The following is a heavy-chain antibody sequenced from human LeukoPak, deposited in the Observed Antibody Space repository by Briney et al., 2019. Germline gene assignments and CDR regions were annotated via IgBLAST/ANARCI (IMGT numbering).Heavy chain of an antibody. CDR1: GGSISSISYY. D-gene: IGHD5-18*01. CDR2: IYYSGST. V-gene: IGHV4-39*07. Sequence: SETLSFTCTVYGGSISSISYYWGWLRQPPGKGLEWIGSIYYSGSTYYTPSFKGRVTISGDTSKNQFSLNLSSVTAADTAVYYCARVAIGYNYGPPDCWGQGTLVTVSS. J-gene: IGHJ4*02. CDR3: ARVAIGYNYGPPDC.